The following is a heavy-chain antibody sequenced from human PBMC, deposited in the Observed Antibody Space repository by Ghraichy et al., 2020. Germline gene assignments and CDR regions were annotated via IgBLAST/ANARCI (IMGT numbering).Heavy chain of an antibody. CDR3: ARDQHYDILTGYYGLAY. J-gene: IGHJ4*02. D-gene: IGHD3-9*01. CDR1: GFTFSDYW. CDR2: IRQDGSEK. Sequence: GGSLRLSCTASGFTFSDYWMSWVRQAPGKGLEWVANIRQDGSEKYYADSVKGRFTISRDNAKNSLYLQMNSLRAEDTAVYYCARDQHYDILTGYYGLAYWGQGTLVTVSS. V-gene: IGHV3-7*03.